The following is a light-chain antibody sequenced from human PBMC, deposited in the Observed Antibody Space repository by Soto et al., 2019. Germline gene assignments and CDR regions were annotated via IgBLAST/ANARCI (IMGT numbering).Light chain of an antibody. CDR2: GAF. CDR1: QGINDN. V-gene: IGKV1-17*03. Sequence: DIQMTQAPSAMCSSVGDIFIINCRASQGINDNLAWFQQKAGQVPKRLIYGAFSLQRGVPSRFSGRGSGTEFTLTISSLQPEDFATYYCLQHNAFPWTFGQGTKVDIK. CDR3: LQHNAFPWT. J-gene: IGKJ1*01.